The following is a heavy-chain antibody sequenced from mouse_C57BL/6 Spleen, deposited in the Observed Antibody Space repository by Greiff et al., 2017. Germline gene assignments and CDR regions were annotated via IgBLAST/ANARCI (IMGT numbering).Heavy chain of an antibody. D-gene: IGHD1-1*01. CDR2: IYPGDGDT. CDR1: GYAFSSSW. CDR3: ARSEDYYGSREDY. V-gene: IGHV1-82*01. Sequence: QVQLKESGPELVKPGASVKISCKASGYAFSSSWMNWVKQRPGTGLEWIGRIYPGDGDTNYNGKFKGKATLTADKSSSTAYMQLSSLTSEDSAVYVCARSEDYYGSREDYWGQGTTLTVSS. J-gene: IGHJ2*01.